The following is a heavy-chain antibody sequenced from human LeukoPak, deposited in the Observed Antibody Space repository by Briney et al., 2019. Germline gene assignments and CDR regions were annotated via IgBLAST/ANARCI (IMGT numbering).Heavy chain of an antibody. CDR2: MYYSGSS. CDR3: ARHIGSSWLDAFDI. D-gene: IGHD6-13*01. J-gene: IGHJ3*02. V-gene: IGHV4-59*08. Sequence: PSETLSLTCTVSGGSIRSYCWSWIRQPPGKGLEWTGYMYYSGSSNYNPSLKSRVTIVVDTSKNRFSLNLSSVTAADTAVYYCARHIGSSWLDAFDIWGQGTMVTVSS. CDR1: GGSIRSYC.